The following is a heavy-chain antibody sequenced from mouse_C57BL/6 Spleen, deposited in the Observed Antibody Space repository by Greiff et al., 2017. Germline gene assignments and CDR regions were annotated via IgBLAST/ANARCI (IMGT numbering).Heavy chain of an antibody. CDR3: ARDNWEGGY. V-gene: IGHV3-6*01. Sequence: EVQLQESGPGLVKPSQSLSLTCSVTGYSITSGYYWNWIRQFPGNKLEWMGYISYDGSNNYNPSLKNRISITRDTSKNQFFLKLNSVTTEDTATYYCARDNWEGGYWGQGTTLTVSS. CDR1: GYSITSGYY. CDR2: ISYDGSN. J-gene: IGHJ2*01. D-gene: IGHD4-1*01.